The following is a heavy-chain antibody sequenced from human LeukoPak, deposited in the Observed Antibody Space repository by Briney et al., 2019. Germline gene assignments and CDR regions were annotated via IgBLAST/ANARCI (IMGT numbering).Heavy chain of an antibody. CDR2: IIPILGIA. Sequence: GSSVKVSCKAPGGTFSSYAISWVRQAPGQGLEWMGRIIPILGIANYAQKFQGRVTITADKSTSTAYMELSSLRSEDTAVYYCARDWGSGGLIDYWGQGTLVTDSS. CDR3: ARDWGSGGLIDY. J-gene: IGHJ4*02. V-gene: IGHV1-69*04. CDR1: GGTFSSYA. D-gene: IGHD2-15*01.